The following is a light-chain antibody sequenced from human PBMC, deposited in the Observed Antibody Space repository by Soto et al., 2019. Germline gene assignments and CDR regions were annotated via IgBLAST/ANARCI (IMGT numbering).Light chain of an antibody. J-gene: IGKJ2*01. V-gene: IGKV3-20*01. CDR2: GAS. CDR3: QKYGREPYT. CDR1: ESVTANY. Sequence: ESVLTQSPGTLSLSPGERVTLSCRVSESVTANYLAWYQLKAGQAPRLLIYGASTRASGISDRFSGSGSGTDFTLTIRSLEPEDFAVYYCQKYGREPYTFGQGTRL.